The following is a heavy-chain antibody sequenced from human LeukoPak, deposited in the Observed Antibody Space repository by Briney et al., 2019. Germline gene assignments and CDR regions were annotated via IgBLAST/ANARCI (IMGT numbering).Heavy chain of an antibody. D-gene: IGHD2-15*01. CDR2: IYYSGST. CDR3: ARVLGSYCSGGSCPFDY. V-gene: IGHV4-59*01. Sequence: PSETLSLTCTVSGGSISSYYWSWLRQPPGKGLEWIGYIYYSGSTNYNPSLKSRVTISVDTSKNQFSLKLSSVTAADTAVYYCARVLGSYCSGGSCPFDYWGQGTLVTVSS. J-gene: IGHJ4*02. CDR1: GGSISSYY.